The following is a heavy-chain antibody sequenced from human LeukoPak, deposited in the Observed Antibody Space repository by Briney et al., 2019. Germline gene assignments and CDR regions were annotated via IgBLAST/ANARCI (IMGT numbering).Heavy chain of an antibody. Sequence: ASVKVSCKASGYTFTGYYMHWVRQAPGQGLEWMGWMNPNSGNTGYAQKFQGRVTMTRNTSISTAYMELSSLRSEDTAVYYCARGGVSWKLIWDYWGQGTLVTVSS. V-gene: IGHV1-8*02. CDR1: GYTFTGYY. J-gene: IGHJ4*02. D-gene: IGHD1-1*01. CDR3: ARGGVSWKLIWDY. CDR2: MNPNSGNT.